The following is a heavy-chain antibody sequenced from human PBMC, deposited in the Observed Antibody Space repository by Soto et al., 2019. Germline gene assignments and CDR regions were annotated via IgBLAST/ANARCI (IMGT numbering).Heavy chain of an antibody. CDR1: GGSISNYY. J-gene: IGHJ4*02. CDR3: ARDHYYGSGSYIDY. D-gene: IGHD3-10*01. CDR2: IYDSGST. Sequence: SETLSLTCTVSGGSISNYYWSWIRQPPGKGLEWIGYIYDSGSTNYNPSLKSRVTISVDTSKNQFSLKLSSVTAADTAVYYCARDHYYGSGSYIDYWGQGTLVTVSS. V-gene: IGHV4-59*01.